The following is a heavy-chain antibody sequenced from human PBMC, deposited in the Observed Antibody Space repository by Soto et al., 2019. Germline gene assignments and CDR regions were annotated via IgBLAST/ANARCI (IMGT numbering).Heavy chain of an antibody. CDR2: ISGSGGST. CDR1: GFTFSSYA. J-gene: IGHJ4*02. V-gene: IGHV3-23*01. D-gene: IGHD6-19*01. Sequence: PAGSLRLSCAASGFTFSSYAMSWVRQAPGKGLEWVSAISGSGGSTYYADSVKGRFTISRDNSKNTLYLQMNSLRAEDTAVYYCAKSRGSSGWYKSSYYFDYWGQGT. CDR3: AKSRGSSGWYKSSYYFDY.